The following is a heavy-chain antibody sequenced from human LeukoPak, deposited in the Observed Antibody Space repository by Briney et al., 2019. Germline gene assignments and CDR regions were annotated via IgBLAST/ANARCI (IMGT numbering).Heavy chain of an antibody. CDR1: GGSISRFY. CDR3: ARSSSGLDYGDYYFDY. CDR2: IYSNGST. D-gene: IGHD4-17*01. Sequence: SETLSLTCSVSGGSISRFYWSWIRQSPGKGLEWIGYIYSNGSTKYNVSLKSRVTMSVDTSKGQFSLKLDSVTTADTAAYYCARSSSGLDYGDYYFDYWGQGTLVTVSS. V-gene: IGHV4-59*01. J-gene: IGHJ4*02.